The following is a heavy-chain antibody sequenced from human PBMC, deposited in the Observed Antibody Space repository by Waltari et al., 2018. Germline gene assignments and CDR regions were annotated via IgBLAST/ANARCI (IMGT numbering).Heavy chain of an antibody. J-gene: IGHJ4*02. D-gene: IGHD4-17*01. V-gene: IGHV3-33*01. CDR3: ATDYSYGSFDY. Sequence: QVQLVESGGGVVQPGRSLRLSCAASGFTFSSRNMHWVRQAPGKGREWVALIWFDGSKKYHADPGKGRFSISRDDSKNTLYLQMNSLRADDTAVYYCATDYSYGSFDYWGQGTQVTVSS. CDR1: GFTFSSRN. CDR2: IWFDGSKK.